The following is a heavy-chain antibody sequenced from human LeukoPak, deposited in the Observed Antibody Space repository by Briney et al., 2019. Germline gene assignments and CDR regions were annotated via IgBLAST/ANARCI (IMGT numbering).Heavy chain of an antibody. V-gene: IGHV4-59*11. CDR3: AREIAARAFDY. J-gene: IGHJ4*02. Sequence: PSPTLSLTCTVSGGSISSHYWSSIRQPPGKRLEWIVYIYYSGNTNYNPSRKSRVTISVDTSKNQFSLKLSSVTAADTAVYYCAREIAARAFDYWGQGTLVTVSS. CDR2: IYYSGNT. CDR1: GGSISSHY. D-gene: IGHD6-6*01.